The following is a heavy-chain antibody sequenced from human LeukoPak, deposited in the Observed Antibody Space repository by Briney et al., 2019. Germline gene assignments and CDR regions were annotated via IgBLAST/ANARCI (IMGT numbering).Heavy chain of an antibody. CDR3: SRDPTYYLRYGYFDY. CDR2: INNVGSHI. Sequence: GGSLRLSCAASGFTLSSSAMNWVRQAPGKGLEWVSSINNVGSHIYYAGSVKGRFTVSRDNTKNSLYLQMNSLRAEDTAVYYCSRDPTYYLRYGYFDYWGQGTLVTVSS. D-gene: IGHD1-26*01. V-gene: IGHV3-21*01. J-gene: IGHJ4*02. CDR1: GFTLSSSA.